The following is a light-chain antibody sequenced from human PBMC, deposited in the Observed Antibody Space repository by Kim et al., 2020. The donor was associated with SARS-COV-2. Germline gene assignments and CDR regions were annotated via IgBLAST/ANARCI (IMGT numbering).Light chain of an antibody. CDR3: QQYKNWPPIT. CDR1: QSVSTV. CDR2: GAS. Sequence: SPGARATLARRASQSVSTVLARYQQKTGQAPRLLIYGASTRATGIPARFSGSGSGTEVTLTISGLQSEDLAVYYCQQYKNWPPITFGQGTRLEIK. V-gene: IGKV3D-15*01. J-gene: IGKJ5*01.